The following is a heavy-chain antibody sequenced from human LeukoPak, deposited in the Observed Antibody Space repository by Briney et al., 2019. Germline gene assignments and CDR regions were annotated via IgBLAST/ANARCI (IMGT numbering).Heavy chain of an antibody. Sequence: PGGSLRLSCAASGFTFSSYAMSWVRQAPGKGLEWVSANSGSGGSTYYADSVKGRFTISRDNSKNTLYLQLNSLRAEDTAVYYFAKGVSYSSSWYDYWGQGTLVTVSS. J-gene: IGHJ4*02. V-gene: IGHV3-23*01. D-gene: IGHD6-13*01. CDR3: AKGVSYSSSWYDY. CDR1: GFTFSSYA. CDR2: NSGSGGST.